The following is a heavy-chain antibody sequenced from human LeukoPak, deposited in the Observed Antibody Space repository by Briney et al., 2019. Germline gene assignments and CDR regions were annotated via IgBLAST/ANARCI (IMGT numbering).Heavy chain of an antibody. D-gene: IGHD6-19*01. V-gene: IGHV3-74*01. J-gene: IGHJ4*02. CDR2: INSDGSST. CDR3: VRSSGWPGY. CDR1: GFIFSSYW. Sequence: PGGSLRLSCAASGFIFSSYWMHWVRQAPGKGLVWVSRINSDGSSTTYADSVKGRFTISRDNAKNTLYLQMNSLRVEDTAVYYCVRSSGWPGYWGQGTMVTVSS.